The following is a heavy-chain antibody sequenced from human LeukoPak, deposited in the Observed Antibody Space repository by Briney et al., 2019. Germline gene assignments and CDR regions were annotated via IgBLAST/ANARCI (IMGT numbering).Heavy chain of an antibody. J-gene: IGHJ3*02. Sequence: GGSLRLSCAASGFTFDDYAMHWVRQAPRKGLEWVPGINWNSFSVDYADSVKGRFTISRDNAKNSLYLEMNSLRGDDMALYYCVKDSSSSGTDAFDIWGQGTMVTVSS. V-gene: IGHV3-9*03. CDR1: GFTFDDYA. D-gene: IGHD6-13*01. CDR2: INWNSFSV. CDR3: VKDSSSSGTDAFDI.